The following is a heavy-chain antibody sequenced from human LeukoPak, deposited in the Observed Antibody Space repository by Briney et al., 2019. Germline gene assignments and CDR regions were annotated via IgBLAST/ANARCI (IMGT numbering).Heavy chain of an antibody. CDR2: INNDGRST. V-gene: IGHV3-74*01. CDR1: GFTFSSHW. Sequence: GGSLRLSCAASGFTFSSHWVHWVRQAPGKGLVWASHINNDGRSTRYADSVKGRFTISRDNAKNTVYLQMNSLRVEDTAVYYCARDSNTDWYFDLWGRGTLVTVSS. CDR3: ARDSNTDWYFDL. D-gene: IGHD2-8*02. J-gene: IGHJ2*01.